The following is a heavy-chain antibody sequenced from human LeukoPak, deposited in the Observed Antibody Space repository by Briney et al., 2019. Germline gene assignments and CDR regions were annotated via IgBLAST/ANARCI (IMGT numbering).Heavy chain of an antibody. CDR1: GFTFSNYA. Sequence: GGSVRLSCAVSGFTFSNYAMHWVRQATGTVLRGVSVVSGCGGRTYYADSVKSPFTMSRDKSKNSLYLQMNNLRAEDTAVYCGAKSVGDIYEAFDIWGQGTMGTVSS. J-gene: IGHJ3*02. D-gene: IGHD1-1*01. CDR2: VSGCGGRT. V-gene: IGHV3-23*01. CDR3: AKSVGDIYEAFDI.